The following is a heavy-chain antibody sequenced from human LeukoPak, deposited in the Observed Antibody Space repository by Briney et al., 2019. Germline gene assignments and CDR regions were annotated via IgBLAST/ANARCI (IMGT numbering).Heavy chain of an antibody. J-gene: IGHJ4*02. CDR1: GYTFTSYG. CDR2: ISAYNGNT. V-gene: IGHV1-18*01. Sequence: ASVKVSCKASGYTFTSYGISWVRQAPGQGLEWMGWISAYNGNTNYAQKLQGRVTMTTDTSTSTAYMELRSLRSDDTAVYYCARDSRRGAYSSSPFDYWGQGTLVTVSS. D-gene: IGHD6-13*01. CDR3: ARDSRRGAYSSSPFDY.